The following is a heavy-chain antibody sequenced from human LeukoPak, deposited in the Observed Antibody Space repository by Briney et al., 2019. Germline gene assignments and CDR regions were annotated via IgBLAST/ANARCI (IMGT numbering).Heavy chain of an antibody. Sequence: PSQTLSLTCDVSGGSISRGLYSWSWIRQPLGKGLEWIGYIYHTGSTYNNPSLKSRVTISVDTSKNQFSLRLSSVTAADTAVYYCARLQYCSGTSCYWFDPWGQGTLVTVSS. CDR1: GGSISRGLYS. D-gene: IGHD2-2*01. CDR3: ARLQYCSGTSCYWFDP. J-gene: IGHJ5*02. V-gene: IGHV4-30-2*01. CDR2: IYHTGST.